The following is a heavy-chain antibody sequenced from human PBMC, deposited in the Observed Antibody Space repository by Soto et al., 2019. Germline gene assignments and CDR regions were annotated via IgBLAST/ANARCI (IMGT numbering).Heavy chain of an antibody. D-gene: IGHD3-3*01. Sequence: SETLSLTCAVSGYPISSGYYWGWIRQSPGKGLEWIGSLYHSGSTYYNPSLKSRVTISVDSSKNQFSLRLTSVTAADTAVYYCARNSYYDFLSGYQRGIDLCGPGTVLTVFS. CDR2: LYHSGST. CDR3: ARNSYYDFLSGYQRGIDL. J-gene: IGHJ4*02. V-gene: IGHV4-38-2*01. CDR1: GYPISSGYY.